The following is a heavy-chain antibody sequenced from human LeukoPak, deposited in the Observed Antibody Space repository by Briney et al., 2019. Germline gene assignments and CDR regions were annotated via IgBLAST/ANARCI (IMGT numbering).Heavy chain of an antibody. CDR3: AKGYCSGGSCYGGH. CDR2: ISAGGTT. Sequence: GGSLRPSCAASGFTFNSYGMGWVRQAPGKGLEWVSSISAGGTTYYADSVKGRFSISRDNSKNTVYLQVNSLRAEDTAVYYCAKGYCSGGSCYGGHWGQGTLVTVSS. J-gene: IGHJ4*02. V-gene: IGHV3-23*01. CDR1: GFTFNSYG. D-gene: IGHD2-15*01.